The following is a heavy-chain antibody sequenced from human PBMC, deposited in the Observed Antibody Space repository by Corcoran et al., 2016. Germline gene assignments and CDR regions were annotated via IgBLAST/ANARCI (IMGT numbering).Heavy chain of an antibody. V-gene: IGHV5-51*01. Sequence: EVQLVQYGAEVKKPGEAMRIFCRGSGYRFPNHWIAWVRQMPGKGLEWMGIIYPGDSDTRYSPSFQGRVTISAEKSISTAYLQWTSLKASDTAMYYCATRSAGWETFDSWGQGTLVTVSS. CDR1: GYRFPNHW. J-gene: IGHJ4*02. D-gene: IGHD6-19*01. CDR2: IYPGDSDT. CDR3: ATRSAGWETFDS.